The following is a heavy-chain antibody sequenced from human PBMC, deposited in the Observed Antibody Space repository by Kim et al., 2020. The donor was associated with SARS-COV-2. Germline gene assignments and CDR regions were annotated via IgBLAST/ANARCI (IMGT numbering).Heavy chain of an antibody. CDR2: IYVGGAT. CDR3: APGPRIVAAEPTDY. Sequence: GSLRLSCAASGFTFSSYTMSWVRQAPGKGLEWVSGIYVGGATYYADPVKGRFTISRDNSKNTVFLQLNSLRAEDTAVYYCAPGPRIVAAEPTDYWGQGTLVTVSS. D-gene: IGHD6-13*01. J-gene: IGHJ4*02. CDR1: GFTFSSYT. V-gene: IGHV3-23*01.